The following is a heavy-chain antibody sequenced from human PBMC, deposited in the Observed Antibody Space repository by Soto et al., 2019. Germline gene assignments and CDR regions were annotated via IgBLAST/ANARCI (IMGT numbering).Heavy chain of an antibody. D-gene: IGHD6-19*01. CDR1: GFAFKSYG. J-gene: IGHJ4*02. CDR3: VKDSWWLVSLDH. CDR2: ISYDGGHI. Sequence: QVQLVESGGGGVQPGRSLRFTCAASGFAFKSYGMHWVRQAPGRGLEWVAAISYDGGHIYYADSVKGRFTISRDNSKNTLDLQMPSLRPEGTDVYYCVKDSWWLVSLDHWGAGTLVTVAS. V-gene: IGHV3-30*18.